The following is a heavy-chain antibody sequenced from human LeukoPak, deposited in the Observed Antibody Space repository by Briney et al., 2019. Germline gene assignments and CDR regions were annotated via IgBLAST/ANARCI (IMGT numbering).Heavy chain of an antibody. J-gene: IGHJ4*02. CDR2: GRT. Sequence: GRTSYADSVEGRFTISRDNPRNTLYMQMNSLRAEDTAVYYCAKADRGNIVVVTAIIYWGQGTLVTVSS. D-gene: IGHD2-21*02. V-gene: IGHV3-66*03. CDR3: AKADRGNIVVVTAIIY.